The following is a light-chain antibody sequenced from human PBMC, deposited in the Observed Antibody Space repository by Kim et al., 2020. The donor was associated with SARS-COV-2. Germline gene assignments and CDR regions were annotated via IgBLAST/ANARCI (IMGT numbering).Light chain of an antibody. Sequence: DIQLTQSPSTLSASVGDRVTITCRASQSITSWLAWYQHKPGKAPNLLIYKASSLESGVPSRFSGSGSGTEFTLTISSLQPDDFATYYCQHFNTYGPGTFGHGTKVDIK. CDR3: QHFNTYGPGT. V-gene: IGKV1-5*03. CDR1: QSITSW. CDR2: KAS. J-gene: IGKJ1*01.